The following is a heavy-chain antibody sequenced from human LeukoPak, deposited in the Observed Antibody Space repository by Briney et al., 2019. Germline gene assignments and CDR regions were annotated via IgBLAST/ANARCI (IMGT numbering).Heavy chain of an antibody. CDR2: INHSEST. D-gene: IGHD6-19*01. Sequence: SETLSLTCAVYGGSFSGYYWSWIRQPPGKGLEWIGEINHSESTNYNPSLKSRVTISVDTSKNQFSLKLSSVTAADTAVYYCAREAVAGTSWFDPWGQGTLVTVSS. CDR3: AREAVAGTSWFDP. V-gene: IGHV4-34*01. J-gene: IGHJ5*02. CDR1: GGSFSGYY.